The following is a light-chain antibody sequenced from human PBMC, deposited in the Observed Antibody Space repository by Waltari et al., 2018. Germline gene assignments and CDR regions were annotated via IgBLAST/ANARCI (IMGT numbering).Light chain of an antibody. J-gene: IGKJ2*01. CDR3: QQYGSSPVT. CDR2: VAS. Sequence: EIVLTQSPGTLSLSPGERATFSCRASQSVSSSFLAWYQQKPGQAPRLLISVASRRATGIPDRFSGSGSGTDFTLTISRLEPEDFAVYYCQQYGSSPVTFGQGTKLEIK. CDR1: QSVSSSF. V-gene: IGKV3-20*01.